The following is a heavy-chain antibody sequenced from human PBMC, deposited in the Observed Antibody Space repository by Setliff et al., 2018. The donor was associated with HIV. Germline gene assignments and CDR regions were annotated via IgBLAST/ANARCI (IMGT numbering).Heavy chain of an antibody. D-gene: IGHD6-6*01. J-gene: IGHJ4*02. CDR1: GGSISSSSYY. V-gene: IGHV4-39*01. Sequence: SETLSLTCTVSGGSISSSSYYWGWIRQPPGKGLEWIGSIYYSGSTYYNPSLKSRVTISVDTSKNQFSLKLSSVTAADTAVYYCARKGSIAARRYDYWGQGT. CDR2: IYYSGST. CDR3: ARKGSIAARRYDY.